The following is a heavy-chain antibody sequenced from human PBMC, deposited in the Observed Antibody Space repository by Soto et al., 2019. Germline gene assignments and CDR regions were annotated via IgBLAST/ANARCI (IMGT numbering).Heavy chain of an antibody. CDR3: ARTDIVTTNCFDP. CDR2: ITHRGSA. J-gene: IGHJ5*02. CDR1: CESFIGYY. D-gene: IGHD5-12*01. V-gene: IGHV4-34*02. Sequence: QVHLQQWGAGLLKPSETLSLTCAVYCESFIGYYWTWIRQPPGKGLEWIGEITHRGSANHNPSLKSRVTISVDTSNNQFSLKLSSVAAADTSVYYCARTDIVTTNCFDPWGQGTLVTVSS.